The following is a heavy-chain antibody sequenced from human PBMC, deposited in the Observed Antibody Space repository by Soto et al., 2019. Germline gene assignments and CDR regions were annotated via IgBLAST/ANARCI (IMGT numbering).Heavy chain of an antibody. J-gene: IGHJ5*02. CDR2: IYATGTT. Sequence: SETLSLTCTVSAASISGFYWSWIRKSAGKGLEWIGRIYATGTTDYNPSLKSRVMMSVDTSKKQFSLKLGSVTAADTAVYHCVRDGTKTLRDWFDPWGQGISVTVSS. V-gene: IGHV4-4*07. CDR1: AASISGFY. CDR3: VRDGTKTLRDWFDP. D-gene: IGHD1-1*01.